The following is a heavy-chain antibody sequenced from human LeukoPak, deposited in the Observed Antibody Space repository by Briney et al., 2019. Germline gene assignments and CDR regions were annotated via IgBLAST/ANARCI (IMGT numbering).Heavy chain of an antibody. J-gene: IGHJ4*02. CDR3: ARPRRGYSYGFFDN. V-gene: IGHV3-53*01. Sequence: GGSLRLSCAASGFTVSSNYMSWVRQAPGKGLEWVSVIYSGGSTYYADSVKGRFTISRDNAKNSLYLQMNSLRAEDTAIYYCARPRRGYSYGFFDNWGQGTLVTVSS. D-gene: IGHD5-18*01. CDR1: GFTVSSNY. CDR2: IYSGGST.